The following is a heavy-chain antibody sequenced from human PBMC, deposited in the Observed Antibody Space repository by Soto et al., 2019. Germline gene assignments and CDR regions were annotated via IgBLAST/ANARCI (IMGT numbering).Heavy chain of an antibody. V-gene: IGHV5-51*01. D-gene: IGHD3-10*01. Sequence: PGESLKISCKGSEYSFANQWIGWVRQMPGKGLEWMGIISPDDSDTLHSPSFQGQVTISVDKSISTVYLQWSSLKASDTAIYYCTKRLRDVSIPGSWFDPWGQGTLVTVSS. CDR3: TKRLRDVSIPGSWFDP. J-gene: IGHJ5*02. CDR1: EYSFANQW. CDR2: ISPDDSDT.